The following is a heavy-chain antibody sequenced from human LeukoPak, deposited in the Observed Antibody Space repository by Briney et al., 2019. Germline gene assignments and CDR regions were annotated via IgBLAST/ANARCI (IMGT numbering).Heavy chain of an antibody. Sequence: PSETLSLTCTVPGGSISSSSHFWSWIRQPPGKGLEWTGSIYYSGNTYYNSSLKSRVTISVVTSKNQFSLKLSSVTAADTAVYYCARHENIVVVVAATGFDNWGQGTLVTVSS. D-gene: IGHD2-15*01. CDR2: IYYSGNT. CDR3: ARHENIVVVVAATGFDN. J-gene: IGHJ4*02. V-gene: IGHV4-39*01. CDR1: GGSISSSSHF.